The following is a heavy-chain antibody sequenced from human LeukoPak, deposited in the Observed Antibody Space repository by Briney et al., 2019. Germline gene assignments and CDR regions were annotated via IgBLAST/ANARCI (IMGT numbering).Heavy chain of an antibody. CDR1: GYTFTSYG. D-gene: IGHD3-10*01. CDR2: ISAYNGNT. V-gene: IGHV1-18*01. CDR3: ARDALPFGSGSYYPLDY. Sequence: ASVTVSCKASGYTFTSYGISWVRQAPAQGLEWMGWISAYNGNTNYAQKLQGRVTMTTDTSTSTAYMELRSLRSDDTAVYYCARDALPFGSGSYYPLDYWGQGTLVTVSS. J-gene: IGHJ4*02.